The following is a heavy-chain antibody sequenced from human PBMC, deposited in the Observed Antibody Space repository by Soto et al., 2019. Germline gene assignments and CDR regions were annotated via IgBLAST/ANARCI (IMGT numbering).Heavy chain of an antibody. CDR1: GYSFTSYW. J-gene: IGHJ6*02. V-gene: IGHV5-10-1*01. D-gene: IGHD6-19*01. CDR3: ARRGGWYYGYYYYYGMDV. Sequence: PGESLKISCKGSGYSFTSYWISWVRQMPGKGLEWVGRIDPSDSYTNYSPSFQGHVTISADKSISTAYLQWSSLKASDTAMYYCARRGGWYYGYYYYYGMDVWGQGTTVTVSS. CDR2: IDPSDSYT.